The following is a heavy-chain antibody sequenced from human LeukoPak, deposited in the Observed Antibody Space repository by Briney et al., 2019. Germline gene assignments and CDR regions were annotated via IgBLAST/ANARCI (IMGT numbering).Heavy chain of an antibody. CDR3: ARVGYSSSWYVNYYGMDV. Sequence: SETLSLTCAVYGGSFSGYYWSWIRQPPGKGLEWIGDINHSGSTNYNPSLKSRVTISVDTSKNQFSLKLSSVTAADTAVYYCARVGYSSSWYVNYYGMDVWGQGTTVTVSS. CDR1: GGSFSGYY. CDR2: INHSGST. V-gene: IGHV4-34*01. J-gene: IGHJ6*02. D-gene: IGHD6-13*01.